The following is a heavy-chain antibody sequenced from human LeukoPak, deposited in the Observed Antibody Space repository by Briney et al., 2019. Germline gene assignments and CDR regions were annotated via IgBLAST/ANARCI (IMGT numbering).Heavy chain of an antibody. CDR2: IYYSGST. CDR1: GGSISSYY. CDR3: ARDYGGGVWFGP. J-gene: IGHJ5*02. V-gene: IGHV4-59*01. Sequence: SETLSLTCTVSGGSISSYYWSWIRQPPGKGLEWIGYIYYSGSTNYNPSLKSRVTISVDTSKNQFSLKLSSVTAADTAVYYCARDYGGGVWFGPWGQGTLVTVSS. D-gene: IGHD4-23*01.